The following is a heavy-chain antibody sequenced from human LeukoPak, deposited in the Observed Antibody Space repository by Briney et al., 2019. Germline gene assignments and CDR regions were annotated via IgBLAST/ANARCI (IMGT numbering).Heavy chain of an antibody. CDR2: IYTCGTT. CDR1: GDSISAYY. Sequence: SETLSLTCTVSGDSISAYYWSWIRQPPGKGLEWIGYIYTCGTTNYNPSLKSRVTMSADTSKNQFSLKLDSVTAADTAVYYCARSRPAPKEFDHWGQGTLVAVSS. D-gene: IGHD2-2*01. CDR3: ARSRPAPKEFDH. V-gene: IGHV4-4*09. J-gene: IGHJ4*02.